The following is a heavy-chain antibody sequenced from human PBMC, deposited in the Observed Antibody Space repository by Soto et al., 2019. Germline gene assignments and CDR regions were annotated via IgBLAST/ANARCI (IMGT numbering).Heavy chain of an antibody. D-gene: IGHD2-2*01. CDR2: INPNSGGT. V-gene: IGHV1-2*04. CDR3: ARGRDIVVVPAAMLGYYYYGMDV. Sequence: ASVKVSCKASGYTFTGYYMHWVRQAPGQGLEWMGWINPNSGGTNYAQKFQGWVTMTRDTSISTAYMELSRLRSDDTAVYYCARGRDIVVVPAAMLGYYYYGMDVWGQGTTVTVSS. CDR1: GYTFTGYY. J-gene: IGHJ6*02.